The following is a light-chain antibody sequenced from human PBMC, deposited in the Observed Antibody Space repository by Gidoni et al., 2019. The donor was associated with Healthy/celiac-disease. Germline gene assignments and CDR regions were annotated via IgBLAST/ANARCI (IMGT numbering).Light chain of an antibody. Sequence: DIHITQSLSSLSASVGDRDTITCQASQDISNYLNWYLQTPGNSPKLLNYDASHLETGVASMFSGGGSRTDFTFTISSLQPEDGASYCFQQYDNLPPLTFGEGTKVEIK. CDR1: QDISNY. J-gene: IGKJ4*01. CDR2: DAS. CDR3: QQYDNLPPLT. V-gene: IGKV1-33*01.